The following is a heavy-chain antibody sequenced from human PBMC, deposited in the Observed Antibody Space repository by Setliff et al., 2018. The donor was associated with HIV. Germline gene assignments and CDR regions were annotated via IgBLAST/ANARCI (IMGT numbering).Heavy chain of an antibody. V-gene: IGHV4-39*02. CDR3: ARRAVAGTSFDY. CDR1: GGSISSSSYY. D-gene: IGHD6-19*01. J-gene: IGHJ4*02. Sequence: ETLSLTCTVSGGSISSSSYYWGRIRQPPGKGLEWIGSIYYSGSTYYNPSLESRVTISVDTSKNHFSLRLSSVTAADTAVYYCARRAVAGTSFDYWGQGTLVTVSS. CDR2: IYYSGST.